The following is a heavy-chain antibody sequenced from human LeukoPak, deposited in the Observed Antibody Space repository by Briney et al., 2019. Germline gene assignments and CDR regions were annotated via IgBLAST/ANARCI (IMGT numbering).Heavy chain of an antibody. CDR1: GFTFSNYW. J-gene: IGHJ5*02. CDR3: ARGMATVTTEGWFDP. CDR2: IKQDGSEK. Sequence: GGSLRLSCAASGFTFSNYWMSWVRQAPGKGLEWVANIKQDGSEKYYVDSVKGRFTISRDNAKNSLYLQMNSLRAGDTAVYYCARGMATVTTEGWFDPWGQGTLVTVSS. V-gene: IGHV3-7*04. D-gene: IGHD4-17*01.